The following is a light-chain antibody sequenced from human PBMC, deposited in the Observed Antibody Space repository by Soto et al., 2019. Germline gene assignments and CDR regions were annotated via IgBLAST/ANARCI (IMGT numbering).Light chain of an antibody. CDR2: DVS. J-gene: IGLJ2*01. Sequence: QSVLTQPRSVSGPPGQSVSISCSGTSSDVGTYNYVSWYQQHPGKAPKLMIYDVSKRPSGVPDRFSGSKSGNTASLTISGLQAEDEADYYCCSYAGGYTHAVFGGGTKVT. CDR3: CSYAGGYTHAV. CDR1: SSDVGTYNY. V-gene: IGLV2-11*01.